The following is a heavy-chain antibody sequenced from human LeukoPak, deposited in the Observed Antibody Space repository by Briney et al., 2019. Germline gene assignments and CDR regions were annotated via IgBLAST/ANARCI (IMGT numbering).Heavy chain of an antibody. Sequence: SETLSLTCTVSGGSISGYYWSWIRQPPGKGLEWIGYIYYSGSTNYNPSLKSRVTISVDTSKNQFSLKLSSVTAADTAVYYCARSGGEQVDYWGQGTLVTVSS. CDR2: IYYSGST. CDR1: GGSISGYY. J-gene: IGHJ4*02. V-gene: IGHV4-59*01. CDR3: ARSGGEQVDY. D-gene: IGHD1-26*01.